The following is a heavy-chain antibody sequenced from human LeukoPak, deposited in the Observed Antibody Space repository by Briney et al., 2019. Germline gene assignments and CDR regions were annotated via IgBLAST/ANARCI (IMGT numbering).Heavy chain of an antibody. D-gene: IGHD1-14*01. CDR2: IKQDGSEK. V-gene: IGHV3-7*01. Sequence: GGSLRLSCAASGFTFSSYWMHWVRQAPGKGLEWVANIKQDGSEKYYVDSVKGRFTISRDNAKNTLYLQMNSLRAEDTAVYYCARPSPPDGGPPGYWGQGTLVTVSS. CDR1: GFTFSSYW. CDR3: ARPSPPDGGPPGY. J-gene: IGHJ4*02.